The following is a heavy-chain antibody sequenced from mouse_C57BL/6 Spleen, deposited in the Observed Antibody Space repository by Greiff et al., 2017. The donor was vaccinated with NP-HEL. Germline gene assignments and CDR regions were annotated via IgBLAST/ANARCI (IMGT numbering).Heavy chain of an antibody. CDR1: GYAFSSSW. D-gene: IGHD1-1*01. Sequence: VQLQQSGPELVKPGASVKISCKASGYAFSSSWMNWVKQRPGKGLEWIGRIYPGDGDTNYNGKFKGKATLTADKSSSTAYMQLSSLTSEDSAVYFCARITTVVADYYFDYWGQGTTLTVSS. J-gene: IGHJ2*01. V-gene: IGHV1-82*01. CDR3: ARITTVVADYYFDY. CDR2: IYPGDGDT.